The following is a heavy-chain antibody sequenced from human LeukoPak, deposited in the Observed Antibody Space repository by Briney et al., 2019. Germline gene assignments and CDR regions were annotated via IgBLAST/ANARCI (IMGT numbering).Heavy chain of an antibody. CDR3: ARDPPPALFDY. CDR1: GGSISSYY. Sequence: SETLSLTCTVSGGSISSYYWSWIRQPPGKGLEWVGYIYYSGSTNYNPSLKRRVTISVEKSQTQFSLQLSSVPAADTAVYYCARDPPPALFDYWRQGTLLTVSS. D-gene: IGHD2-2*01. CDR2: IYYSGST. J-gene: IGHJ4*02. V-gene: IGHV4-59*01.